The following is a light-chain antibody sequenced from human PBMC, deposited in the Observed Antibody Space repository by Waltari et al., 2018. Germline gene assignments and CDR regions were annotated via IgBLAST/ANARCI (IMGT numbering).Light chain of an antibody. V-gene: IGKV1-16*01. Sequence: DIEMMQSTSYSPVSAGDTVMLTCQASQGIGNNLSGYQQKPGKAPSLLIYRASSLQSGIPSRFCVSGSVTDFTLTISSLQPEDFATYYCQQCYSYPFTFGPGTKLYIK. CDR2: RAS. CDR1: QGIGNN. CDR3: QQCYSYPFT. J-gene: IGKJ3*01.